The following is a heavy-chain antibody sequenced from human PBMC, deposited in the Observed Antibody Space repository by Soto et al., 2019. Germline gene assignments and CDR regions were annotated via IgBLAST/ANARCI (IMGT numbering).Heavy chain of an antibody. D-gene: IGHD3-10*01. CDR1: GFTFSSYG. CDR3: ARGGRDRGVTDY. V-gene: IGHV3-33*01. Sequence: QVQLVESGGGVVQPGRSLRLSCAASGFTFSSYGMHWVRQASGKGLEWVAVIWYDGSNKYYADSVKGRFTISRDNSKNTLYLQMNSLGAEDTAVYYCARGGRDRGVTDYWGQGTLVTVSS. CDR2: IWYDGSNK. J-gene: IGHJ4*02.